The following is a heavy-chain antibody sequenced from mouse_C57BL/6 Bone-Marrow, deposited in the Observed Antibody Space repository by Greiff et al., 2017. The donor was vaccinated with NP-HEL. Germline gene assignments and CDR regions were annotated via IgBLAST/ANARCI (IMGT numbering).Heavy chain of an antibody. Sequence: QVQLQQSGPELVKPGASVKISCKASGYAFSSSWMNWVKQRPGKGLEWIGRIYPGDGDTNYNGKFKGKDTLTADKSSSTAYMQLSSLTSEDSAVYFCARGITTASYWGQGTLVTVSA. J-gene: IGHJ3*01. V-gene: IGHV1-82*01. CDR2: IYPGDGDT. CDR1: GYAFSSSW. CDR3: ARGITTASY. D-gene: IGHD1-2*01.